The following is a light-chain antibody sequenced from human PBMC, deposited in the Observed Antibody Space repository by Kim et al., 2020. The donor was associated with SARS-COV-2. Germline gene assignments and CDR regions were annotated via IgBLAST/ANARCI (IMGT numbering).Light chain of an antibody. V-gene: IGLV2-11*03. CDR1: NMDVGGYKF. J-gene: IGLJ2*01. CDR2: DVK. Sequence: PGQPFTIPCTGTNMDVGGYKFVSWYQQHPGKVPKLIIYDVKTRASGVPDRFSASKSGNTASLTISGLQPDDEADYYCSSYAGRSVVFGGGTQLTVL. CDR3: SSYAGRSVV.